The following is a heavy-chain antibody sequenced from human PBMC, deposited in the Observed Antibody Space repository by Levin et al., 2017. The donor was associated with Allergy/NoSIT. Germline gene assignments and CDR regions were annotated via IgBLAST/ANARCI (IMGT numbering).Heavy chain of an antibody. CDR3: AKPYGVNAYMDRANYNYAVDV. J-gene: IGHJ6*02. Sequence: ASVKVSCEASGYTFSGYYIHWVRQAPGQGLEWMGRINPNSGATNYAQKFQGRVTMSTDTSTSTAYMDVSGLVSDDTAVYYCAKPYGVNAYMDRANYNYAVDVWGQGTTVTVSS. V-gene: IGHV1-2*06. CDR1: GYTFSGYY. D-gene: IGHD3-16*01. CDR2: INPNSGAT.